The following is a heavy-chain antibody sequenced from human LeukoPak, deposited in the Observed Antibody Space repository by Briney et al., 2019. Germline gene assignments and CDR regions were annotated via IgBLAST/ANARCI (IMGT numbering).Heavy chain of an antibody. CDR2: IYWNDDK. J-gene: IGHJ5*02. Sequence: SGPTLVNPTQTLTLTCTFSGFSLSTSGVGVGWIRQPPGKALEWLALIYWNDDKRYSPSLKSRLTITKDTSKNQVVLTMTNMDPVDTATYYRAHSTEYCSSTSCYTGGQQQGTAWFDPWGQGTLVTVSS. D-gene: IGHD2-2*02. CDR3: AHSTEYCSSTSCYTGGQQQGTAWFDP. V-gene: IGHV2-5*01. CDR1: GFSLSTSGVG.